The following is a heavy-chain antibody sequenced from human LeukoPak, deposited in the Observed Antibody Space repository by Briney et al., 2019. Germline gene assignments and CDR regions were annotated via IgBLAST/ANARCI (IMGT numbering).Heavy chain of an antibody. V-gene: IGHV1-18*01. CDR2: ISAYNGNT. CDR1: GYTFTSYG. D-gene: IGHD7-27*01. Sequence: ASVKVSCKASGYTFTSYGISWVRQAPGQGLEWMGWISAYNGNTNYAQKLQGRVTMTTDTSTSTAYMELRSLRSDDTAVYYCARAVTGDHLNWFDPWGQGTLVTVSS. CDR3: ARAVTGDHLNWFDP. J-gene: IGHJ5*02.